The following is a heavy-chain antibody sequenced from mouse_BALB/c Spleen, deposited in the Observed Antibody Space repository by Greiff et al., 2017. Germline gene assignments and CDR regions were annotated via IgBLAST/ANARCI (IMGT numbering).Heavy chain of an antibody. CDR3: ARYGNYPWFAY. J-gene: IGHJ3*01. V-gene: IGHV1-9*01. Sequence: QVQLQQSGAELMKPGASVKISCKATGYTFSSYWIEWVKQRPGHGLEWIGEILPGSGSTNYNEKFKGKATFTADTSSNTAYMQLSSLTSEDSAVYYCARYGNYPWFAYWGQGTLVTVSA. CDR1: GYTFSSYW. CDR2: ILPGSGST. D-gene: IGHD2-1*01.